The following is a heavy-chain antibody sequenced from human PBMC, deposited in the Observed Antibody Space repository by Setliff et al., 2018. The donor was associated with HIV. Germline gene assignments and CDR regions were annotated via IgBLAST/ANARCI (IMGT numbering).Heavy chain of an antibody. CDR2: ISSSSTYV. D-gene: IGHD3-16*02. Sequence: GGSLRLSCAASGFTFSTSNMNWVRQAPGKGLEWVSSISSSSTYVYYADSVKGRFTVSRDNAKNSLYLHMNSLRAEDTAVYYCAIAHDVWGSYRYTNYYYYMDVWGKGTTVTV. J-gene: IGHJ6*03. CDR1: GFTFSTSN. V-gene: IGHV3-21*01. CDR3: AIAHDVWGSYRYTNYYYYMDV.